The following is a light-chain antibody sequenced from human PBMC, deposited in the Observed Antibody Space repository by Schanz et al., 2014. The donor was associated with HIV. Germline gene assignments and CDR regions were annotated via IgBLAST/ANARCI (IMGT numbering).Light chain of an antibody. V-gene: IGKV3-15*01. CDR2: GVS. J-gene: IGKJ1*01. CDR3: QQYGTSPWT. CDR1: QSVSSN. Sequence: ETVMTQSPATLSVSPGERATLSCRASQSVSSNLAWYQQKPGQAPRLLLYGVSTRATGVPPRFSGSGSGTEFTLTISRLEPEDFAVYYCQQYGTSPWTFGQGTKVEIK.